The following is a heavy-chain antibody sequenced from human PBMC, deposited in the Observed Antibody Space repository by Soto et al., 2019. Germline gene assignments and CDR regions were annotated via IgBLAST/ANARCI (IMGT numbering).Heavy chain of an antibody. CDR1: GGSISSYY. J-gene: IGHJ4*02. Sequence: CTVSGGSISSYYWSWIRQPPGKGLEWIGYIYYSGSTNYNPSLKSRVTISVDTSKNQFSLKLSSVTAADTAVYYCARILGKWLPIDYWGQGTLVTVSS. CDR2: IYYSGST. D-gene: IGHD3-22*01. V-gene: IGHV4-59*01. CDR3: ARILGKWLPIDY.